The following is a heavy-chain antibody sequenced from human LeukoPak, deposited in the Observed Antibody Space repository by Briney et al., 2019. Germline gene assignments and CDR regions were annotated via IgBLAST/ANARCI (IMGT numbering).Heavy chain of an antibody. Sequence: GASVKVSCKASGYTFTSYAMHWVRQAPGQRLEWMGWINAGNGNTKYSQKFQGRVTITRDTSASTAYMELSSLRSEDTAVYYCARGGYCSGGSCYYVTPGYWGQGTLVTVSS. D-gene: IGHD2-15*01. CDR3: ARGGYCSGGSCYYVTPGY. CDR1: GYTFTSYA. J-gene: IGHJ4*02. V-gene: IGHV1-3*01. CDR2: INAGNGNT.